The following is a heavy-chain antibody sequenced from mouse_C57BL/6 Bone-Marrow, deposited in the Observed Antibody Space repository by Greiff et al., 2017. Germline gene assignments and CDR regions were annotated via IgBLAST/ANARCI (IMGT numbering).Heavy chain of an antibody. CDR3: ATATDDGYYFDY. CDR2: INPSTGGT. V-gene: IGHV1-42*01. CDR1: GYSFTGYY. J-gene: IGHJ2*01. D-gene: IGHD2-3*01. Sequence: EVQLQQSGPELVKPGASVKISCKASGYSFTGYYMNWVKQSPEKSLEWIGEINPSTGGTTYNQKFKAKDTLTVDKSSSTAYMQLKRLTSEDSAVYYCATATDDGYYFDYWGQGTTLTVSS.